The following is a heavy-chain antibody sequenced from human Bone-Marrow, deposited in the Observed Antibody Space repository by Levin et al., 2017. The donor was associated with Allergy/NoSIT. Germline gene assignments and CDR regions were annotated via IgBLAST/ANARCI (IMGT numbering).Heavy chain of an antibody. J-gene: IGHJ4*02. Sequence: SCAASGFTFSDYPMHWFRQAPGKGLEWVAVISYDGSTTYYADSVKGRFTISRDNSKNTLYVQMNSLRPEDTAVIYCARADSSGYPDYWGQGTLVTVSS. CDR1: GFTFSDYP. V-gene: IGHV3-30*04. CDR2: ISYDGSTT. D-gene: IGHD3-22*01. CDR3: ARADSSGYPDY.